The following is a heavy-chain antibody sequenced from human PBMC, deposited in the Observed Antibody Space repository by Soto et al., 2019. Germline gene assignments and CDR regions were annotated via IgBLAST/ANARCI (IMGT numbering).Heavy chain of an antibody. Sequence: GGSLRLSCAASGFTFSNAWMSWVRQAPGKGLEWVGRIKSKTDGGTTDYAAPVKGRFTISRDDSKNTLYLQMNSLKTEDTAVYYCTTDVFGSGSYYADRYDYWGQGTLVTVSS. CDR2: IKSKTDGGTT. CDR1: GFTFSNAW. CDR3: TTDVFGSGSYYADRYDY. V-gene: IGHV3-15*01. D-gene: IGHD3-10*01. J-gene: IGHJ4*02.